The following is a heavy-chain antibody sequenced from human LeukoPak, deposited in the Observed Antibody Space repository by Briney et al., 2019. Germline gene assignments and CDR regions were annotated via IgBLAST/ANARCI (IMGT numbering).Heavy chain of an antibody. CDR3: ARGPRGDCSSTSCYGEWFDP. CDR1: GFTFSSYS. D-gene: IGHD2-2*01. J-gene: IGHJ5*02. CDR2: ISSSSSYI. V-gene: IGHV3-21*01. Sequence: GGSLRLSCAASGFTFSSYSMNWVRQAPGKGLEWVSSISSSSSYIYYADSVKGRFTISRDNAKNSLYLQMNSLRAADTAVYYCARGPRGDCSSTSCYGEWFDPWGQGTLVTVSS.